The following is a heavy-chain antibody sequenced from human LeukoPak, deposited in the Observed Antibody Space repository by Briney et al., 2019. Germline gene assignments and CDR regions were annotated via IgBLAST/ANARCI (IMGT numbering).Heavy chain of an antibody. CDR1: GFTFSSYS. CDR2: ISSSSSYI. V-gene: IGHV3-21*01. J-gene: IGHJ4*02. Sequence: GGSLRLSCAASGFTFSSYSMKWVRQAPGKGLEWVSSISSSSSYIYYADSVKGRFTISRDNAKNSLYLQMKCLRAEDTAVYYCARDGYNQGHFDYGGQGTLVTVS. D-gene: IGHD5-24*01. CDR3: ARDGYNQGHFDY.